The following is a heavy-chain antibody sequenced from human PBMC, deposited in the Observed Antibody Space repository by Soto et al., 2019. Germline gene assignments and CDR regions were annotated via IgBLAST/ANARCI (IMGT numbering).Heavy chain of an antibody. D-gene: IGHD3-3*01. CDR2: ISYDGSNK. CDR1: GFTFSSYG. J-gene: IGHJ6*03. V-gene: IGHV3-30*18. Sequence: GGSLRLSCVASGFTFSSYGMHWVRQAPGKGLEWVAVISYDGSNKYYADSVKGRFTISRDNSKNTLYLQMNSLRAEDTAVYYCAKDGNFWSGYSYYYYYHMDVWGKGTTVTVSS. CDR3: AKDGNFWSGYSYYYYYHMDV.